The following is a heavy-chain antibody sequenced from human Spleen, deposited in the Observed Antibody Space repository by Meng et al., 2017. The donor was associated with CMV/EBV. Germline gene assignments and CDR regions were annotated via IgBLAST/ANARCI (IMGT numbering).Heavy chain of an antibody. J-gene: IGHJ4*02. CDR2: IIPIFGTT. D-gene: IGHD4-23*01. CDR3: ARGTTAVY. Sequence: SVKVSCKASGGTFSDYAISWVRQAPGQGLEWMGGIIPIFGTTNYAQKFQGRLTMTTDTSTSTANMELKSLRSDDTAVYYCARGTTAVYWGQGTLVTVSS. CDR1: GGTFSDYA. V-gene: IGHV1-69*05.